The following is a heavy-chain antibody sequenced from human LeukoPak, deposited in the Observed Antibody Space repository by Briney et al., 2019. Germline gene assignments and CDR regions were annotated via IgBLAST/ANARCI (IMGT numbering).Heavy chain of an antibody. D-gene: IGHD6-6*01. J-gene: IGHJ4*02. Sequence: GGSLRLSCAASGFTFSSYNMNWVRQAPGKGLEWVSYITLSGTSIYYADSVKGRFTISRDNSKNTLYLQMDSLRAEDTAVYYCAKDGQYSSSSPYYFDYWGQGTLVTVSS. CDR2: ITLSGTSI. CDR3: AKDGQYSSSSPYYFDY. V-gene: IGHV3-48*01. CDR1: GFTFSSYN.